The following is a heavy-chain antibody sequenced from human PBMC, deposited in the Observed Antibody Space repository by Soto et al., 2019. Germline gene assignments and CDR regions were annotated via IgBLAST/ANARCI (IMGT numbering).Heavy chain of an antibody. J-gene: IGHJ4*02. D-gene: IGHD6-19*01. CDR3: ARGGSGFDY. Sequence: QVQVVQSGAEVKKPGASVKVSCKASGFSFTTYGITWVRQAPGQGLEWVGWISGYNRNTKYAQKLQGRVTMTADTATRTAYMELRSLRSDDTAVYYCARGGSGFDYWGQGTLVTVSS. CDR2: ISGYNRNT. CDR1: GFSFTTYG. V-gene: IGHV1-18*01.